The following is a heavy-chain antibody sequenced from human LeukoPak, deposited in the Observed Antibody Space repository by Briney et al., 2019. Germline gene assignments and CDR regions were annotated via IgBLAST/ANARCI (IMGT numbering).Heavy chain of an antibody. CDR2: ISSSSSTI. Sequence: GGSLRLSCAASGFTFSSYSMNWVRQAPGKGLEWVSYISSSSSTIYYADSVKGRFTISRDNSKNTLYLQMNSLRAEDTAVYYCAKGAYCGGDCYTHIFDYWGQGTLVTVSS. J-gene: IGHJ4*02. CDR3: AKGAYCGGDCYTHIFDY. V-gene: IGHV3-48*01. CDR1: GFTFSSYS. D-gene: IGHD2-21*02.